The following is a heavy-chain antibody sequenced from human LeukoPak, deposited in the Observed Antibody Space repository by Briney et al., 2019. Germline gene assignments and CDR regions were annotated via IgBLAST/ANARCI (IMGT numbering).Heavy chain of an antibody. CDR3: ARDVAGATEGYFDY. J-gene: IGHJ4*02. V-gene: IGHV4-61*02. Sequence: PSETLSLTCTVSGGSISSGSYYWSWIRQPAGKGLEWIGRIYTSGSTNYSPSLKSRVTISVDTSKNQFSLKLSSVTAADTAVYYCARDVAGATEGYFDYWGQGTLVTVSS. D-gene: IGHD1-26*01. CDR1: GGSISSGSYY. CDR2: IYTSGST.